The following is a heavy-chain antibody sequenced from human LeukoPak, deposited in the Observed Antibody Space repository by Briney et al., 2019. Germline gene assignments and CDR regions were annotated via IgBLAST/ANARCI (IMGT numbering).Heavy chain of an antibody. Sequence: PGRSLRLSCAASGFTFSSYAMHWVRQAPGKGLEWVAGISYDGSNKYYADSVKGRFTISRDNSKNTLYLQMNSLRAEDTAVYYCASLSPQFGSNDAFDIWGQGTMVTVSS. D-gene: IGHD3-10*01. J-gene: IGHJ3*02. CDR2: ISYDGSNK. CDR3: ASLSPQFGSNDAFDI. V-gene: IGHV3-30*01. CDR1: GFTFSSYA.